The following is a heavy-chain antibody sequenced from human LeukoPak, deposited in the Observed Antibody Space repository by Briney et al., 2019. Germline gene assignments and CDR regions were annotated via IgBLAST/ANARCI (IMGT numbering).Heavy chain of an antibody. Sequence: GWSLRLSCPASGFTFSSYAMSWVRQAPGKGLEGFSAITGGGDDTYYADSVEGRFTISRDNSKNTLYLQMNSLRAEDTAVYYCAKGSRVSRPYYFDYWGQGTLVTVSS. CDR2: ITGGGDDT. J-gene: IGHJ4*02. V-gene: IGHV3-23*01. D-gene: IGHD6-6*01. CDR1: GFTFSSYA. CDR3: AKGSRVSRPYYFDY.